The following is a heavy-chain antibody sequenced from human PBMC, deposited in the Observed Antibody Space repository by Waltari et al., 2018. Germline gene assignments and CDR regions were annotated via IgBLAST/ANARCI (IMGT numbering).Heavy chain of an antibody. D-gene: IGHD3-9*01. V-gene: IGHV4-38-2*01. Sequence: QVQLQESGPGLVKPSETLSLTCAVSGYSISSGYYWGWLRQPPGKGLEWLGCIYQSGVTYYNPSRKSRVTISVDTSKNQFSLKRSAVTAADTAVYYCAREGETDMLTGCDYWGQGTLVTVSS. J-gene: IGHJ4*02. CDR3: AREGETDMLTGCDY. CDR2: IYQSGVT. CDR1: GYSISSGYY.